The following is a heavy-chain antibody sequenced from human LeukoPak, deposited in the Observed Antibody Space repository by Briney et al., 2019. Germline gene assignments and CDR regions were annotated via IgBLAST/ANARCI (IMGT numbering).Heavy chain of an antibody. D-gene: IGHD3-3*01. CDR2: LSGSGGST. Sequence: GSLRLSCTASGFTFRNYAMSWVRQAPGKGLEWVSALSGSGGSTYYADSVKGRFTISRDNSKSMLYLQMKSLRAEDTAVYYCAKSYYDFWITHWGQGTLVTASS. V-gene: IGHV3-23*01. J-gene: IGHJ1*01. CDR1: GFTFRNYA. CDR3: AKSYYDFWITH.